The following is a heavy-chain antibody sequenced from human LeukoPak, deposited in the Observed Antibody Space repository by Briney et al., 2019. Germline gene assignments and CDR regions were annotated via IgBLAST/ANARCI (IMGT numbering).Heavy chain of an antibody. CDR3: ARTYDFGRGPPGDAFDN. J-gene: IGHJ3*02. CDR1: GFTFRIFG. V-gene: IGHV3-48*04. D-gene: IGHD3-3*01. Sequence: GGSLRLSCAASGFTFRIFGLNWVRQAPGKGPEWVSYIDARSGIANYADSVQGRFTISRDDARESVFLQMDGLRVDNTAVYYCARTYDFGRGPPGDAFDNWGPGTWVIVSS. CDR2: IDARSGIA.